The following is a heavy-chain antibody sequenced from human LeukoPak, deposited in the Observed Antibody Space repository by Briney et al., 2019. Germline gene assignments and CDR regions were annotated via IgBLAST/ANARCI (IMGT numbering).Heavy chain of an antibody. V-gene: IGHV1-2*02. CDR3: NTVVVPAANLDY. CDR1: GYTFTGYY. CDR2: INPNSGGT. D-gene: IGHD2-2*01. J-gene: IGHJ4*02. Sequence: ASLKVSCKASGYTFTGYYMHWVRQAPGQGLEWMGWINPNSGGTNYAQKFQGRVTMTRDTSISTAYMELSRLRSDDTAVYYCNTVVVPAANLDYWGQGTLVTVSS.